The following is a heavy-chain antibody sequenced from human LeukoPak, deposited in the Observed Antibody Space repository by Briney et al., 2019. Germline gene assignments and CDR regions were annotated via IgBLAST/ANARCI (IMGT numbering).Heavy chain of an antibody. CDR3: ARDDYGVFDAFDV. J-gene: IGHJ3*01. Sequence: SETLSLTCTVSGGSITSHFWTWIRQAPGKVLEWVGYISKSGSTTYNPSLQSRITISVDTSKNQFFLKLTSMTAADTAVYFCARDDYGVFDAFDVWGQGTVVTVSS. V-gene: IGHV4-4*08. CDR2: ISKSGST. CDR1: GGSITSHF. D-gene: IGHD3-16*01.